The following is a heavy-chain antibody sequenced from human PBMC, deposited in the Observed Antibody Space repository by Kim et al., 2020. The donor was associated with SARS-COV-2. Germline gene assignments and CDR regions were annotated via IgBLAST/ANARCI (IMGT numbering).Heavy chain of an antibody. CDR2: INHSGST. J-gene: IGHJ4*02. V-gene: IGHV4-34*01. D-gene: IGHD2-2*01. CDR3: ARGQYCSSTSCSVIFDY. Sequence: SETLSLTCAVYGGSFSGYYWSWIRQPPGKGLEWIGEINHSGSTNYNPSLKSRVTISVDTSKNQFSLKLSSVTAADTAVYYCARGQYCSSTSCSVIFDYWGQGTLVTVSS. CDR1: GGSFSGYY.